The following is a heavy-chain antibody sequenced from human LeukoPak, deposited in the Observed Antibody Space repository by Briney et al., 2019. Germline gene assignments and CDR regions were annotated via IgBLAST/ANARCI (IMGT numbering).Heavy chain of an antibody. CDR2: IYYSGST. J-gene: IGHJ6*02. Sequence: PSETLSLTCTVSGGSISSYYWSWIRQPPGKGLEWIGYIYYSGSTNYNPSLKSRVTISVDTSKNQFSLKLSSVTAADTAVYYCATFPVRIAAAGKRYGMDVWGQGTTVTVSS. CDR3: ATFPVRIAAAGKRYGMDV. V-gene: IGHV4-59*08. CDR1: GGSISSYY. D-gene: IGHD6-13*01.